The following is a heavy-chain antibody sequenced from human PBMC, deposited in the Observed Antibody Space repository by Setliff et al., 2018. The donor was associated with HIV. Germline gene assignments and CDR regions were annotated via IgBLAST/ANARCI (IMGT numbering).Heavy chain of an antibody. J-gene: IGHJ4*02. CDR1: GFTFSSYS. Sequence: LRLSCAASGFTFSSYSMNWVRQAPGKGLEWVSSISSSSSYIYYADSVKGRFTISRDNAKNSLYLQMNSLRAEDTAVYYCARVVGAYYDSSGYYYSYYFDYWGQGTLVTVPS. CDR2: ISSSSSYI. D-gene: IGHD3-22*01. CDR3: ARVVGAYYDSSGYYYSYYFDY. V-gene: IGHV3-21*01.